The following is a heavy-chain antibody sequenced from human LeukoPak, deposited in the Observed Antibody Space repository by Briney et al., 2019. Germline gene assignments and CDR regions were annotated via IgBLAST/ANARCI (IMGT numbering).Heavy chain of an antibody. CDR1: GYSYTIYW. Sequence: GASLRISCKASGYSYTIYWITWLRQMPEKGLEWMGTIAPTDSYTNCRPSFQGHVTISTDKSISTAYLQWSSLKASDTAMYYCARIGRRYYFDSWGQGTLVTVSS. V-gene: IGHV5-10-1*01. CDR3: ARIGRRYYFDS. CDR2: IAPTDSYT. J-gene: IGHJ4*02.